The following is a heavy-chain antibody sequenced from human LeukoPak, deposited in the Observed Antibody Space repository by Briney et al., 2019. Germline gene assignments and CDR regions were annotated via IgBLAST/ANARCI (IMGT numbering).Heavy chain of an antibody. Sequence: ATVNLSCKVSVYTFTRFGISWVRRAPGQGLGWMGWIRAYSGHTNYAQKLQGRVPVPTDTPTRKAYMNLRSLGSDDTAVYYCAGFGDSSGYYYDPLDYWGQGTLVTVSS. CDR2: IRAYSGHT. J-gene: IGHJ4*02. V-gene: IGHV1-18*01. CDR1: VYTFTRFG. CDR3: AGFGDSSGYYYDPLDY. D-gene: IGHD3-22*01.